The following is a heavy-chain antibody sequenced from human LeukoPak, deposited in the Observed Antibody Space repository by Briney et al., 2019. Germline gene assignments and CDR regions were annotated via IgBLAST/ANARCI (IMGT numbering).Heavy chain of an antibody. CDR1: GGSISSSSYY. D-gene: IGHD5-18*01. Sequence: PSETLSLTCTVSGGSISSSSYYWGWIRRPPGKGLEWIGSIYYSGSTYYNPSLKSRVTISVDTSKNQFSLKLSSVTAADTAVYYCARRGYSYGRWDYYYYYMDVWGKGTTVTVSS. V-gene: IGHV4-39*01. CDR3: ARRGYSYGRWDYYYYYMDV. J-gene: IGHJ6*03. CDR2: IYYSGST.